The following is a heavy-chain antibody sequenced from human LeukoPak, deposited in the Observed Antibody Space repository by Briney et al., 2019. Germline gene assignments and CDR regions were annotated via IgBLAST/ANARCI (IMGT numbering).Heavy chain of an antibody. Sequence: TSETLSLTCTVSGGSISSSSYYWGWIRQPPGKGLEWIASIYYSGSTYYNPSLKSRVTISVDTSKNQFSLKLSSVPAADTAVYYCARHMYSVGSCYYFDYWGQGTLVTVSS. CDR1: GGSISSSSYY. V-gene: IGHV4-39*01. D-gene: IGHD2-15*01. CDR3: ARHMYSVGSCYYFDY. J-gene: IGHJ4*02. CDR2: IYYSGST.